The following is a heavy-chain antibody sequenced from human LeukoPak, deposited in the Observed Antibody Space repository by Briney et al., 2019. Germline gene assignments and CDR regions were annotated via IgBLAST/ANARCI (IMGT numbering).Heavy chain of an antibody. V-gene: IGHV3-66*01. D-gene: IGHD5-18*01. J-gene: IGHJ6*02. Sequence: GGSLRLSCAASGFTVSSNYMSWVRQAPGKGLEWVSVIYSGGSTYYADSVKGRFTISRDNSKNTLYLQMNSLRAEDTAVYYCASVDTAMSKGYYGMDVWGQGTTVTVSS. CDR1: GFTVSSNY. CDR3: ASVDTAMSKGYYGMDV. CDR2: IYSGGST.